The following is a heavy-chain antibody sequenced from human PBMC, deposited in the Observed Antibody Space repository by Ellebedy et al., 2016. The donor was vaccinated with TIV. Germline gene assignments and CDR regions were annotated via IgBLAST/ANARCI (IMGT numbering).Heavy chain of an antibody. CDR3: ATYYDILTGYGHWYFDL. J-gene: IGHJ2*01. CDR2: FDPEDGET. CDR1: GYTLTELS. Sequence: ASVKVSCXVSGYTLTELSMHWVRQAPGKGLEWMGGFDPEDGETIYAQKFQGRVTMTEDTSTDTAYMELSSLRSEDTAVYYCATYYDILTGYGHWYFDLWGRGTLVTVSS. D-gene: IGHD3-9*01. V-gene: IGHV1-24*01.